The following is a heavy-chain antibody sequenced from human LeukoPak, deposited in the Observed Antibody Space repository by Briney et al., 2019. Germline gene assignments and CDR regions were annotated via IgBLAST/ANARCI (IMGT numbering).Heavy chain of an antibody. J-gene: IGHJ3*02. CDR3: ASTIVVVAATRAFDI. CDR1: GYTFTSYG. Sequence: ASVKVSCKASGYTFTSYGISWVRQAPGQGLEWMGWISAYNGNTNYAQKLQGRVTMTTDTSTSTAYMELRSLRSDDTAVYYCASTIVVVAATRAFDIWGQGTMVTVSS. V-gene: IGHV1-18*01. D-gene: IGHD2-15*01. CDR2: ISAYNGNT.